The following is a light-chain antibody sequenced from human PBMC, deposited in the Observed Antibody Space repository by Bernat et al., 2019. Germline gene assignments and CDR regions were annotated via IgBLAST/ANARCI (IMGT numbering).Light chain of an antibody. CDR1: QSVNSNF. Sequence: ETVLTQSPGTLSLPPGERATLPCRASQSVNSNFLAWYQQKPGQAPRLLIYGSSGRATGIPGRFSGSWSGTDFTLAISRVEPEDFAVYYCQQYGGSPRTFGQGTKVEIK. J-gene: IGKJ1*01. CDR2: GSS. V-gene: IGKV3-20*01. CDR3: QQYGGSPRT.